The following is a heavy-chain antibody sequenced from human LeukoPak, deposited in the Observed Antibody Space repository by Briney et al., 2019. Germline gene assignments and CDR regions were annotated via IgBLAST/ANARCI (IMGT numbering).Heavy chain of an antibody. Sequence: PGGSPRLSCAASGFTVSSNYMSWVRQAPGKGLEWVSLIIGGGSTYYADSVKGRFTISRDNSKNTLYLQMKSLRVEDTAVYYCARDWTNAFDIWGQGTEVTVSS. D-gene: IGHD3/OR15-3a*01. CDR1: GFTVSSNY. V-gene: IGHV3-53*01. CDR3: ARDWTNAFDI. J-gene: IGHJ3*02. CDR2: IIGGGST.